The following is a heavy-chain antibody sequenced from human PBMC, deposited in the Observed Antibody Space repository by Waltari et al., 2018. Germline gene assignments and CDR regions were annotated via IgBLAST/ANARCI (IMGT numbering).Heavy chain of an antibody. J-gene: IGHJ4*02. D-gene: IGHD3-16*01. CDR3: ARGGEYVWKV. V-gene: IGHV4-4*02. CDR2: TFHTGSS. CDR1: GDSVNSDSW. Sequence: QVQLQGSGPRLVKPSETLFLTCAMSGDSVNSDSWWTWVLQRPGETLEWIAETFHTGSSHYNPSLQSRVTILLDKSKNQFSLEMKYVTAADTAVYYCARGGEYVWKVWGQGALVIVSS.